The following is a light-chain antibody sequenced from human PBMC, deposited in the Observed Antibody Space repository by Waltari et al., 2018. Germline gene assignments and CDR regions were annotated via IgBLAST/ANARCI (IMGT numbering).Light chain of an antibody. J-gene: IGLJ3*02. CDR2: DVS. V-gene: IGLV2-14*03. Sequence: QSALTQPASVSGSPGQSITISCTGTISDVCGSNSVSWYQQHPGKAPKLMIYDVSNRPSGVSNRFSGSKSGNTASLTISGLQAEDEADYYCSSYTSSSTLFGGGTKLTVL. CDR1: ISDVCGSNS. CDR3: SSYTSSSTL.